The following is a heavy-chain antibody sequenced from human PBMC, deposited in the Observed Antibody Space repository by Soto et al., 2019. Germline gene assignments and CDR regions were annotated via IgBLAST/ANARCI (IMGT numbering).Heavy chain of an antibody. J-gene: IGHJ1*01. Sequence: LRLPWAGSRFSFSNAWLSGARHGTGTGLEWVDRIKSKSGDRATDYAAPVTGRISISRDYSKNTLYLQMTSLKPEDSAVYYWTTRPADPGFLFHVYWGQGTVVTFSS. CDR1: RFSFSNAW. CDR3: TTRPADPGFLFHVY. D-gene: IGHD2-21*01. V-gene: IGHV3-15*01. CDR2: IKSKSGDRAT.